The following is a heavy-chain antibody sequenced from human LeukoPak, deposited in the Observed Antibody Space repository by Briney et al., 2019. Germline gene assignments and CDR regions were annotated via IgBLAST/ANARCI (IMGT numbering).Heavy chain of an antibody. Sequence: GGSLRLSCAASGFTFSNYHMNWVRQAPGKGLEWISHISSSSSTIYYADSVKGRFTISRDNAKNSLSLQMNSLRAEDTAVYYCARDYYDTSGYYYGKIWGQGTLVTVSS. D-gene: IGHD3-22*01. CDR1: GFTFSNYH. CDR3: ARDYYDTSGYYYGKI. V-gene: IGHV3-48*04. CDR2: ISSSSSTI. J-gene: IGHJ4*02.